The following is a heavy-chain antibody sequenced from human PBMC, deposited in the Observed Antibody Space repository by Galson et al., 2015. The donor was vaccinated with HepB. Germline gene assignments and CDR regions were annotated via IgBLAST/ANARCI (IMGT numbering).Heavy chain of an antibody. CDR3: VRGGGTPDADV. V-gene: IGHV1-46*03. D-gene: IGHD3-16*01. CDR1: GYTFTTYY. CDR2: IHPSGGGR. Sequence: SVKVSCKASGYTFTTYYMNWVRQAPGQGLEWMGLIHPSGGGRRYAQKFQGRVTMTRDTSTSTIYMELSSLRSEDTAVYYCVRGGGTPDADVWGQGTTVTVSS. J-gene: IGHJ6*02.